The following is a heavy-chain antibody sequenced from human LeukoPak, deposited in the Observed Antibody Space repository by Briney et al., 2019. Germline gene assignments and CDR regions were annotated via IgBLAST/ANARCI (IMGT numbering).Heavy chain of an antibody. Sequence: ASVKVSCKASGGTFISYAISWVRQAPGQGLEWMGGIIPIFGTANYAQKFQGRVTITADESTSTAYMELSSLRSEDTAVYYCARGGDGYNVFDYWGQGTLVTVSS. V-gene: IGHV1-69*13. D-gene: IGHD5-24*01. CDR3: ARGGDGYNVFDY. CDR2: IIPIFGTA. CDR1: GGTFISYA. J-gene: IGHJ4*02.